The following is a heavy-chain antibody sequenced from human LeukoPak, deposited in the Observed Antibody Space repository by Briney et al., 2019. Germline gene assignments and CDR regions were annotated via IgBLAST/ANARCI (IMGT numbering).Heavy chain of an antibody. D-gene: IGHD1-26*01. V-gene: IGHV4-61*01. CDR1: GVSVSSGSYY. CDR3: ARGRSESYSDDY. CDR2: IYYSGST. Sequence: PSETLSLTCTVSGVSVSSGSYYWSWIRQPPGKGLEWIGYIYYSGSTNYNPSLKSRVTISVDTSKNQFSLKVRSVTAADTAVYYCARGRSESYSDDYWGQGTLVTVSS. J-gene: IGHJ4*02.